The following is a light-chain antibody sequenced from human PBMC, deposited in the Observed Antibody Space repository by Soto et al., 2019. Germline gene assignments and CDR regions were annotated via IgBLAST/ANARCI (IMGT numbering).Light chain of an antibody. CDR1: SSDVGSYNR. J-gene: IGLJ1*01. CDR3: SSYTSSSTYV. Sequence: QSALTQPPSVSGSPGQSVTISCTGTSSDVGSYNRVSWYQQPPGTAPKLMIYEVSTRPSGVPDRFSGSKSGNTASLAISGSQAEDEADYYCSSYTSSSTYVFGPGTKVTVL. CDR2: EVS. V-gene: IGLV2-18*02.